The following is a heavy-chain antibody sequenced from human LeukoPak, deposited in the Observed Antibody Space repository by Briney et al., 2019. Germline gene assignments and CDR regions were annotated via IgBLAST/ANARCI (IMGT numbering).Heavy chain of an antibody. J-gene: IGHJ6*03. CDR2: IIPIFGTA. CDR1: GATFSSYA. Sequence: SVKVSCKASGATFSSYAISWVRQAPGQGLEWMGGIIPIFGTANYAQKFQGRVTITADKSTSTAYMELSSLRSEDTAVYYCASVGDSSFYTYYYYMDVWGKGTTVTVSS. V-gene: IGHV1-69*06. CDR3: ASVGDSSFYTYYYYMDV. D-gene: IGHD6-6*01.